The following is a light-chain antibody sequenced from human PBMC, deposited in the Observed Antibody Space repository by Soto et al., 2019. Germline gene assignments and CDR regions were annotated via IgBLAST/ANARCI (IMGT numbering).Light chain of an antibody. CDR3: QQRSNWPPIT. CDR1: QSVKTF. Sequence: EIVFTQSPSTLSLSHRERATLSCRASQSVKTFLVWYQQRPGQPPRLLIHDASHRAAGIPARFSGSGFGTDFTLTISSLEPEDAAVYYCQQRSNWPPITFGQGTRLEIK. J-gene: IGKJ5*01. V-gene: IGKV3-11*01. CDR2: DAS.